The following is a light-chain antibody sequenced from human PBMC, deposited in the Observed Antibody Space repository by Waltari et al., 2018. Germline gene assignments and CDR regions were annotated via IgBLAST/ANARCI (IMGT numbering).Light chain of an antibody. CDR3: VQAIAFPWT. J-gene: IGKJ1*01. Sequence: DIVMTQTPLSLPITPGEPASISCRSSQSLLHSNGNTYLHWYLQKPGQSPQLLIYGGSNRASGVPDRFCGSGSGTDFTLKISKVEAEDVGVYYCVQAIAFPWTFGQGTKVEIK. CDR2: GGS. V-gene: IGKV2-40*01. CDR1: QSLLHSNGNTY.